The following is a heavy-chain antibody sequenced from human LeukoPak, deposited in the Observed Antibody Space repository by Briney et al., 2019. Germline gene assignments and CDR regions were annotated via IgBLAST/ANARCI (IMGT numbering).Heavy chain of an antibody. D-gene: IGHD6-19*01. CDR3: ARWGGWYDY. CDR2: MNPNSGDT. J-gene: IGHJ4*02. CDR1: VYTFTNFY. Sequence: GASVKVSCKASVYTFTNFYIHWVRQAPGQGLEWMGWMNPNSGDTSYAREFQDRVTMTRDTSLSTAYMELSRLRSDDTAVYYCARWGGWYDYWGQGTLVTVSS. V-gene: IGHV1-2*02.